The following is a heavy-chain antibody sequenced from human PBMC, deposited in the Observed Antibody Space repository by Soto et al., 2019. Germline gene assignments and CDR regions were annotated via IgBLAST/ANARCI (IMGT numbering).Heavy chain of an antibody. V-gene: IGHV4-4*02. CDR1: GGSISSNNW. D-gene: IGHD2-15*01. J-gene: IGHJ5*02. CDR3: EDILSDRPSMGFDP. CDR2: IYHSGST. Sequence: QVQLQESGPGLVKPSGTLSLTCAVSGGSISSNNWWSWVRQPPGKGLEWIGEIYHSGSTNYNPSLKSRVNISVDKSRNQFSLKLTSVTAADTAVYYCEDILSDRPSMGFDPWGQGTLVTVSS.